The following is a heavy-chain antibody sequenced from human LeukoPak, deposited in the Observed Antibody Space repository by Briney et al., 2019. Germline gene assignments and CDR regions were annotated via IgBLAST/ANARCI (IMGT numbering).Heavy chain of an antibody. D-gene: IGHD1-7*01. CDR1: GFTFSSHG. CDR2: ITSGTRT. Sequence: GGSLRLSCVASGFTFSSHGMNWVRQAPGKGLEWVSGITSGTRTYYADSVKGRFTISRDNAKNSLYLQMNSLRAEDTAVYYCARSSRELGGYAPWELMPPFDYWGQGTLVTVSS. J-gene: IGHJ4*02. CDR3: ARSSRELGGYAPWELMPPFDY. V-gene: IGHV3-48*01.